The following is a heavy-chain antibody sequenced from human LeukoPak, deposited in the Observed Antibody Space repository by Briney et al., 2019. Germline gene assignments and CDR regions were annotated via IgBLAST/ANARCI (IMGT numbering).Heavy chain of an antibody. D-gene: IGHD3-16*02. V-gene: IGHV4-34*01. CDR1: GGSFSGYY. J-gene: IGHJ4*02. CDR3: ARKGGYDYVWGSYRRRTALPFDY. Sequence: SETLSLTCAVYGGSFSGYYWSWIRQPPGKGLEWIGEINHSGSTNYNPSLKSRVTISVDTSKNQFSLKLSSVTAADTAVYYCARKGGYDYVWGSYRRRTALPFDYWGQGTLVTVSS. CDR2: INHSGST.